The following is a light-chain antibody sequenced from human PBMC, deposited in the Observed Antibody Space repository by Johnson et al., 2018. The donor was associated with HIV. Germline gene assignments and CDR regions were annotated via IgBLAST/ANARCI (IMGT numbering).Light chain of an antibody. V-gene: IGLV1-51*01. CDR1: SSNIGNNY. Sequence: QSVLTQPPSVSAAPGQKVTISCSGSSSNIGNNYVSWYQQLPGTAPKLLIYDNNKRPSGIPDRFSGSKSGPSATLAITGLQTGDEADYYCETWDSIRMVYVFGTGTKVTVL. CDR3: ETWDSIRMVYV. CDR2: DNN. J-gene: IGLJ1*01.